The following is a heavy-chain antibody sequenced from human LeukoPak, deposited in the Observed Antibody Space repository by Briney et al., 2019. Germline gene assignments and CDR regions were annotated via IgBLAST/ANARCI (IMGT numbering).Heavy chain of an antibody. CDR1: GGSISSGGYY. Sequence: SQTLSLTCTVSGGSISSGGYYWSWIRQHPGKGLEWIEYIYYSGSTYYNPSLKSRVTISVDTSKNQFSLKLSSVTAADTAVYYCAREGDGYNSVWGQGTLVTVSS. D-gene: IGHD5-24*01. V-gene: IGHV4-31*03. J-gene: IGHJ4*02. CDR2: IYYSGST. CDR3: AREGDGYNSV.